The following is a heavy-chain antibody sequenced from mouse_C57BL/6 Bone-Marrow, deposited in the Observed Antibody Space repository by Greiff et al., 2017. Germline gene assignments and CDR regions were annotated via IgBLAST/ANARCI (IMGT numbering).Heavy chain of an antibody. CDR3: ANHEERVRFSWFAY. CDR2: FYPGSGSI. Sequence: QVQVQQSGAELVKPGASVKLSCKASCYTFTEYTIHWVKQRSGQGLEWIGWFYPGSGSIKYNEKFKDQATLTADTSSSTAYMELSSLTSEDSAVYFCANHEERVRFSWFAYWGQGTLVTVSA. V-gene: IGHV1-62-2*01. CDR1: CYTFTEYT. J-gene: IGHJ3*01. D-gene: IGHD1-1*01.